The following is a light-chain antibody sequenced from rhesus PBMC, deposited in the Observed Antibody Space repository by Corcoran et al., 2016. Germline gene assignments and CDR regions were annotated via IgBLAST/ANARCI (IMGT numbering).Light chain of an antibody. CDR2: KAA. V-gene: IGKV1-22*01. J-gene: IGKJ3*01. Sequence: DIQMTQSPSSLAASVGDTVTITCRASQSISSWLDWYQQKPGKAPKFLSYKAASLQSGVPSRFSGSGSGTDFTLPISSLQPEDFATYYCLQYSTSPPTFGPGTKLDIK. CDR1: QSISSW. CDR3: LQYSTSPPT.